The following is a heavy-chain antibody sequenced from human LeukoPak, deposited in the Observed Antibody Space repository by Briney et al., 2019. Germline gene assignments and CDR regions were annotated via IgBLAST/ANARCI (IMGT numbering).Heavy chain of an antibody. CDR3: ASYNYYDSSGYYYEWVY. D-gene: IGHD3-22*01. CDR2: INWNGGST. V-gene: IGHV3-20*04. CDR1: GFTFDDYG. J-gene: IGHJ4*02. Sequence: GGSLRLSCAASGFTFDDYGMSWVRQAPGKGLEWVSGINWNGGSTGYADSVKGRFTISRDNAKNSLYLQMNSLRAEDTALYYCASYNYYDSSGYYYEWVYWGQGTLVTVSS.